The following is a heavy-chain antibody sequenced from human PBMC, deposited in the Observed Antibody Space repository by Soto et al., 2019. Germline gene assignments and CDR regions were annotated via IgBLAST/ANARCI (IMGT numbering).Heavy chain of an antibody. V-gene: IGHV3-23*01. CDR2: ISGSGGST. CDR1: GGTFSSYA. D-gene: IGHD6-6*01. Sequence: SCKASGGTFSSYAMSWVRQAPGKGLEWVSAISGSGGSTYYADSVKGRFTISRDNAKNSLYLQMNSLRAEDTAVYYCAREEYSSSRQLGYWGQGTLVTVSS. CDR3: AREEYSSSRQLGY. J-gene: IGHJ4*02.